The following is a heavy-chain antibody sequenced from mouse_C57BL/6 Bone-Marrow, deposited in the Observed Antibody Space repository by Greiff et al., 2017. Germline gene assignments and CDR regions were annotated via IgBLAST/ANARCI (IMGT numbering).Heavy chain of an antibody. Sequence: VQLQQPGAELVRPGSSVKLSCKASGYTFTSYWMHWVKQRPIQGLEWIGNIDPSDSKTHYNQKFKDKATLTVDKSSSTAYMQLSSLTSEDSAVYYCASDLLWYHWYFDVWGTGTTVTVSS. V-gene: IGHV1-52*01. D-gene: IGHD2-1*01. CDR3: ASDLLWYHWYFDV. J-gene: IGHJ1*03. CDR2: IDPSDSKT. CDR1: GYTFTSYW.